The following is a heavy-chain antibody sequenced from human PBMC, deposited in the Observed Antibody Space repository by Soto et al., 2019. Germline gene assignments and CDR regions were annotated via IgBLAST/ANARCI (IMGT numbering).Heavy chain of an antibody. J-gene: IGHJ2*01. CDR2: IIPFFGTA. CDR1: GDTFSSHA. Sequence: QVQLVQSGAEVKKPGSSVKVSCKASGDTFSSHAFGWVRQAPGQGLEWVGGIIPFFGTANYAQKFQGRVAITADESTTTVYMELSSLTSEDTDVYYCARGIEEMATTTAVWAFDLWGRGTLVTVSS. D-gene: IGHD1-1*01. V-gene: IGHV1-69*01. CDR3: ARGIEEMATTTAVWAFDL.